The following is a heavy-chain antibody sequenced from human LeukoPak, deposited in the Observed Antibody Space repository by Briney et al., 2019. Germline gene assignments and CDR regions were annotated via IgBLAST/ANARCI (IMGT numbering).Heavy chain of an antibody. Sequence: GGSLRLSCAASGFTFSSYSMNWVRQAPGKGLEWVSSISSSSSYIYYADSVKGRFTISRDNAKNSLCLQMNSLRAEDTAVYYCARGGIVVVPAAKDWGQGTLVTVSS. D-gene: IGHD2-2*01. CDR1: GFTFSSYS. V-gene: IGHV3-21*01. J-gene: IGHJ4*02. CDR3: ARGGIVVVPAAKD. CDR2: ISSSSSYI.